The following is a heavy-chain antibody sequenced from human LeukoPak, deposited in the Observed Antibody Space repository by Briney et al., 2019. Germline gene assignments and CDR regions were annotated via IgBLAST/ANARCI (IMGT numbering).Heavy chain of an antibody. Sequence: PSETLSLTCTVSGGSISSYYWSWIRQPPGKGLEWIGYIYYSGSTNYNPSLKSRVTISVDTSKNQFSLKLSSVTAADTAVYYCARAVAVAETVFDPWGQGTLVTVSS. V-gene: IGHV4-59*01. CDR3: ARAVAVAETVFDP. J-gene: IGHJ5*02. CDR1: GGSISSYY. CDR2: IYYSGST. D-gene: IGHD6-19*01.